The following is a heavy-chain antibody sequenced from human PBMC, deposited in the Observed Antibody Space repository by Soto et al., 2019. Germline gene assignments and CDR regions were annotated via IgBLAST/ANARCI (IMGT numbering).Heavy chain of an antibody. CDR3: AKSQGELQLVDAFDL. D-gene: IGHD1-26*01. CDR1: GFTFSTFS. CDR2: ISYDGANQ. V-gene: IGHV3-30-3*02. Sequence: QGQLVESGGGVVPPGRSLRLSCVASGFTFSTFSLHWVRQAPGKGLQWVADISYDGANQYYADFVQGRFTISRDNSHKNLFLQMNSLSAEDTAVYYCAKSQGELQLVDAFDLWGQGTKVSVSS. J-gene: IGHJ3*01.